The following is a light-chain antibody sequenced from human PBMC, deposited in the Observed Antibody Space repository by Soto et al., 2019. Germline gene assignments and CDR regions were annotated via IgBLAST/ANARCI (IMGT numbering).Light chain of an antibody. CDR3: QQYYSFPVT. CDR1: PDIGTN. CDR2: TAS. V-gene: IGKV1D-8*03. J-gene: IGKJ4*02. Sequence: VIWVTQSPSLVSASTGDRVTITCRTSPDIGTNLAWYQQRPGKAPELLIYTASTLQSGVPSRFSGSGAGTDFTLTISSLQSEDSATYYCQQYYSFPVTLGGGTQVEI.